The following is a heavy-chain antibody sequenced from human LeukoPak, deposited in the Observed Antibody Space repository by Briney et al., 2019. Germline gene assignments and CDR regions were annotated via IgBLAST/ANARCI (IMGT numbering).Heavy chain of an antibody. Sequence: SETLSLTCTVPGDSISSYYWSWIRQPPGKGPEWIGYMYYSGTTNYNPSLKSRVTMSVDTSKNQFSLKLSSVTAADTAVYYCARGGLPRENWFDPWGQGTLVTVSS. D-gene: IGHD1-26*01. V-gene: IGHV4-59*12. CDR2: MYYSGTT. J-gene: IGHJ5*02. CDR3: ARGGLPRENWFDP. CDR1: GDSISSYY.